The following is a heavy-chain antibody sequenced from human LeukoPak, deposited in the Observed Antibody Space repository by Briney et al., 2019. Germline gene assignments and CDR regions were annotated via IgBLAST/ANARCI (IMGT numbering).Heavy chain of an antibody. J-gene: IGHJ3*02. V-gene: IGHV3-74*01. CDR2: INSDGSST. CDR3: ARVGGVSGRAFDM. CDR1: GITFSNYW. D-gene: IGHD6-25*01. Sequence: GGSLRLSCAASGITFSNYWMNWVRQPPGKGLVWVSRINSDGSSTTYADSVRGRFTISRDNAKNTLYLQMNSLRVEDTAVYYCARVGGVSGRAFDMWGQGTMVTVSS.